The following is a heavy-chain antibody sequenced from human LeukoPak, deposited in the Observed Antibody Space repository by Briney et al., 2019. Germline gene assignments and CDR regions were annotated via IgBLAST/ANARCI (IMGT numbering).Heavy chain of an antibody. CDR2: IYYSGGT. V-gene: IGHV4-59*08. J-gene: IGHJ4*02. Sequence: SETLSLTCTVSGGSISKYYWSWIRQPPGKGLEWIGYIYYSGGTSYNPSLKSRVTISVDTSKNQFSLKLSSVTAADTAVYYCARHESAVGALFFWGQGTLVTVSS. CDR3: ARHESAVGALFF. CDR1: GGSISKYY. D-gene: IGHD1-26*01.